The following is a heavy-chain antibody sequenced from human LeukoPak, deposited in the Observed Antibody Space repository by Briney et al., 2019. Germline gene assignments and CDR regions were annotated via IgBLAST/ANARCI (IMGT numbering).Heavy chain of an antibody. V-gene: IGHV4-59*01. D-gene: IGHD1-26*01. CDR1: GGSISSYY. J-gene: IGHJ3*02. CDR2: IYYSGST. CDR3: ARAMRSGSSRNAFDI. Sequence: SETLSLTCTVSGGSISSYYWSWIRQPPGKGLEWIGYIYYSGSTNYNPSLKSQVTISVDTSKNQFSLKLSSVTAADTAVYYCARAMRSGSSRNAFDIWGQGTMVTVSS.